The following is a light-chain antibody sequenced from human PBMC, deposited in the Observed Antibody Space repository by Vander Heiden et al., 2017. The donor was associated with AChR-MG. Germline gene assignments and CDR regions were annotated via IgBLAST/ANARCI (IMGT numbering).Light chain of an antibody. CDR2: GNS. CDR3: QSYDDSLTSYV. V-gene: IGLV1-40*01. J-gene: IGLJ1*01. Sequence: QSVLTQPPSVSGAPGLRVTSSPTRTSAHTGVPYVVPWSQRSPGTPPKPLVYGNSNSPSGVPDRFSGSKTGTSASLAITGLQAEDEADYYCQSYDDSLTSYVFGTGTKVTVL. CDR1: SAHTGVPYV.